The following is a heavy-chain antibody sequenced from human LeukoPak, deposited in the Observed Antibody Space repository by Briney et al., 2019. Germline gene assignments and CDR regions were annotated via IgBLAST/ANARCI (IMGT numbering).Heavy chain of an antibody. CDR3: ARGGGYSGYRNWFDP. Sequence: PSETLSLTCTVSGGSISSYYWSWIRQPPGKGLEWIGYIYYSGSTNYNPSLKSRVTISVDTSKNQFSLKLSSVTAADTAVYYCARGGGYSGYRNWFDPWGQGTLVTVSS. V-gene: IGHV4-59*01. J-gene: IGHJ5*02. CDR2: IYYSGST. CDR1: GGSISSYY. D-gene: IGHD5-12*01.